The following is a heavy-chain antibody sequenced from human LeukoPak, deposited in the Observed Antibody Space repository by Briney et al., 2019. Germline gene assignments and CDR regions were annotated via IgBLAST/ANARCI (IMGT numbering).Heavy chain of an antibody. CDR2: IIPILGIA. CDR3: ARDRKDGDYEFWY. CDR1: GGTFSSYA. Sequence: ASVKVSCKASGGTFSSYAISWVRQAPGQGLEWMGRIIPILGIANYAQKFQGRVTITADKSTSTAYMELSSLRSEDTAVYYCARDRKDGDYEFWYWGQGTLVTVSS. J-gene: IGHJ4*02. V-gene: IGHV1-69*04. D-gene: IGHD4-17*01.